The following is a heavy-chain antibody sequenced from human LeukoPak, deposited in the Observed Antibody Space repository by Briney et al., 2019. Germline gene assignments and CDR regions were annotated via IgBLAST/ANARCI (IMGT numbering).Heavy chain of an antibody. Sequence: ASVKVSCKASGYTFTGYYMHWVRQAPGQGLEWMGWINPNSGGANYAQKFQGRVTMTRDTSISTAYMELSRLRSDDTAEYYCARAKHDYYDSSGPFDYWGQGTLVTVSS. V-gene: IGHV1-2*02. D-gene: IGHD3-22*01. J-gene: IGHJ4*02. CDR3: ARAKHDYYDSSGPFDY. CDR1: GYTFTGYY. CDR2: INPNSGGA.